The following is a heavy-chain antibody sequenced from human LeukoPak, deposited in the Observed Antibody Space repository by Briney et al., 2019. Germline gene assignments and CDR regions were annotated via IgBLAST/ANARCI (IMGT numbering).Heavy chain of an antibody. CDR1: GGSISSGGYY. Sequence: PSQTLSLTCTVSGGSISSGGYYWSWVRQHPGKGLEWIGYIYYSGSTYYNPSLKSRVTISVDTSKNQFSLKLSSVTAADTAVYYCARGDTVINFDYWGQGTLVTVSS. D-gene: IGHD4-17*01. CDR2: IYYSGST. CDR3: ARGDTVINFDY. J-gene: IGHJ4*02. V-gene: IGHV4-31*03.